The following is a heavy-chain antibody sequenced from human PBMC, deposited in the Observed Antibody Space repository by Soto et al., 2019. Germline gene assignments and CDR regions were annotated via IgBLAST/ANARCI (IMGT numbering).Heavy chain of an antibody. V-gene: IGHV4-4*02. Sequence: QVQLQESGPGLVKPSGTLSLTCGVSGGSISSRNWWSWVRQPPGKGLEWIWEIYHSGSTNYNPSLKSXXTXSXXKSNNQFSLNLSSVTAADTAVYFCARASTVTNLDNWGKGTLVTVSS. D-gene: IGHD4-17*01. J-gene: IGHJ4*02. CDR3: ARASTVTNLDN. CDR1: GGSISSRNW. CDR2: IYHSGST.